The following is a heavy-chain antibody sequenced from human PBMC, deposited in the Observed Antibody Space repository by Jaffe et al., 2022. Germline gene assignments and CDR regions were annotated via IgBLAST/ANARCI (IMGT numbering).Heavy chain of an antibody. D-gene: IGHD5-18*01. V-gene: IGHV3-43D*04. Sequence: EVQLVESGGVVVQPGGSLRLSCAASGFTFDDYAMHWVRQAPGKGLEWVSLISWDGGSTYYADSVKGRFTISRDNSKNSLYLQMNSLRAEDTALYYCAKDTVRNSYGSQNYYYYYMDVWGKGTTVTVSS. CDR1: GFTFDDYA. CDR2: ISWDGGST. CDR3: AKDTVRNSYGSQNYYYYYMDV. J-gene: IGHJ6*03.